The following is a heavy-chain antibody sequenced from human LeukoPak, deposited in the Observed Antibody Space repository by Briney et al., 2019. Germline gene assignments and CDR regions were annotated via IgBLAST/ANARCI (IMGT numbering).Heavy chain of an antibody. CDR2: ISGSGGST. CDR1: GFTFSSYA. D-gene: IGHD3-10*01. CDR3: AKDNTYGSGSVHWFDP. Sequence: GGSLTLSCAASGFTFSSYAMSWVRQAPGKGLEWVSGISGSGGSTYYADSVKGRFTISRDNSKNTLYMQMNSLRAEDTAVYYCAKDNTYGSGSVHWFDPWGQGTLVTVSS. J-gene: IGHJ5*02. V-gene: IGHV3-23*01.